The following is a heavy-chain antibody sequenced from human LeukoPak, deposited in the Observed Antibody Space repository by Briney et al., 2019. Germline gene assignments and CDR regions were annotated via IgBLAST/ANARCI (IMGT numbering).Heavy chain of an antibody. V-gene: IGHV3-43D*03. Sequence: GGSLRLSCAASGFTFDDYAMHWVRHAPGPGLEWVSVISWDGSSTYYADSVKGRFTISRDNSKNSLYLQMNSLRAEDTALYYCARDRGDYYYGMDVWGQGTTVTVSS. J-gene: IGHJ6*02. CDR3: ARDRGDYYYGMDV. CDR2: ISWDGSST. CDR1: GFTFDDYA.